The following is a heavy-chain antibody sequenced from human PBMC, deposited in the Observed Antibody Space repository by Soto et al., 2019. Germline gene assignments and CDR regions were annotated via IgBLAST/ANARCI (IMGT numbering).Heavy chain of an antibody. V-gene: IGHV3-21*01. CDR3: ARAEGGCSSTSCHSYGMDV. J-gene: IGHJ6*02. CDR1: GFTFSSYT. CDR2: ISSTSSYI. Sequence: KPVGSLRLSCAASGFTFSSYTMNWVRQAPGKGLEWVSSISSTSSYIYYADSLKGRFTISRDNAKNSLYLQMSSLRAEDTAVYYCARAEGGCSSTSCHSYGMDVWGQGTTVTVSS. D-gene: IGHD2-2*01.